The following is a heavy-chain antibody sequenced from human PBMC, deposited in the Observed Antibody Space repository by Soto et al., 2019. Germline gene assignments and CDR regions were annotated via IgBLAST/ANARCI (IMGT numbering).Heavy chain of an antibody. J-gene: IGHJ5*02. D-gene: IGHD3-22*01. V-gene: IGHV1-69*13. Sequence: SVKVSCKVSGRTFSSYDIIWVRQDPGQALEWMGKIIPIFGTANYAQKLQRRVTITADESTSTAYMEQSSLRSEDTAVYYKERDRGPSSGYYPYWFDPWGQGTLVTVSS. CDR2: IIPIFGTA. CDR1: GRTFSSYD. CDR3: ERDRGPSSGYYPYWFDP.